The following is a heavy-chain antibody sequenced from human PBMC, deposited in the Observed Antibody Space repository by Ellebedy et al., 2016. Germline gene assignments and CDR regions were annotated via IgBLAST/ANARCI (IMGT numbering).Heavy chain of an antibody. CDR1: GGSISSYY. D-gene: IGHD3-10*01. J-gene: IGHJ6*02. CDR3: ARELWFGDKLVNYYYGMDV. Sequence: SETLSLTCTVSGGSISSYYWSWIRQPPGKGLEWIGYIYYSGSTNYNPSLKSRVTISVDTSKNQFSLKLSSVTAADTAVHYCARELWFGDKLVNYYYGMDVWGQGTTVTVSS. V-gene: IGHV4-59*01. CDR2: IYYSGST.